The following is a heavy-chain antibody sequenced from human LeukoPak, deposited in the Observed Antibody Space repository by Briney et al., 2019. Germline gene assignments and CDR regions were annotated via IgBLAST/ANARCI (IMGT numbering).Heavy chain of an antibody. J-gene: IGHJ4*02. V-gene: IGHV3-7*01. Sequence: GGSLRLSCAASDFTFSSYWMSWVRQAPGKGLEWVANINQDGGDKRYMDSVRGRFTISRDNAKNSLSLHMDSLRAEDTAVYYCARVGYNWDDDGVDYWGQGTLVTVSS. CDR2: INQDGGDK. CDR1: DFTFSSYW. CDR3: ARVGYNWDDDGVDY. D-gene: IGHD1-1*01.